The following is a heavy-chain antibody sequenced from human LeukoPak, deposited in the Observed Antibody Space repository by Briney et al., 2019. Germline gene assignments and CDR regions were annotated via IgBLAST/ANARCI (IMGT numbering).Heavy chain of an antibody. CDR1: GFTFSDYY. D-gene: IGHD2-2*02. V-gene: IGHV3-11*01. Sequence: GGSLRLSCAASGFTFSDYYMSWIRQAPGKGLEWVSYISSSGSIIYYADSGKGRFTISRDNAKNSLYLQMNILRAEDTAVYYCALMTEGYCSSTSCDSFDYWGQGTLVTVSS. J-gene: IGHJ4*02. CDR2: ISSSGSII. CDR3: ALMTEGYCSSTSCDSFDY.